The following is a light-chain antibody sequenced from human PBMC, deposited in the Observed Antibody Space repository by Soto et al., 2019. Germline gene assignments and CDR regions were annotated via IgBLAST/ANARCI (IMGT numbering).Light chain of an antibody. Sequence: QSALTQPASVSGSPGQSITISCTGTSSDVGGYNYVSWYQQHPGKAPKLMIYDVSNRPSGVSNRFSGSKSGNTASLTISGLQAEDEADYYCGSYTRSSTLVFGGGTKVTVL. J-gene: IGLJ3*02. CDR3: GSYTRSSTLV. V-gene: IGLV2-14*03. CDR2: DVS. CDR1: SSDVGGYNY.